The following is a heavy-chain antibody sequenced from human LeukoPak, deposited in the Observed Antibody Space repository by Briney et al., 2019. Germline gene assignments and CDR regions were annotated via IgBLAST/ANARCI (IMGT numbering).Heavy chain of an antibody. J-gene: IGHJ6*04. V-gene: IGHV1-46*01. CDR3: AGDRGMTTVTTTYYYGMDV. CDR1: GYTFTSNY. CDR2: IHPGGGTT. Sequence: ASVKVSCKASGYTFTSNYIHWVRQAPGQGLEWLGIIHPGGGTTIYTQRFQGRVTMTRDTSTSTVYMELSSLRSDDTAVYYCAGDRGMTTVTTTYYYGMDVWGKGTTVTISS. D-gene: IGHD4-17*01.